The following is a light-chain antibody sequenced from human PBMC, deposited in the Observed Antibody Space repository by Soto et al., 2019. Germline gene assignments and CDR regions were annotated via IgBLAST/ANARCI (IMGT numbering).Light chain of an antibody. CDR3: SSYAGNNNV. Sequence: QSALTQPPSASGSPGQSVTISCTGTSSDVGGYNFVSWYQQYPGKAPKLMIYEVSKRPSGVPDRFSGSKSGNTASLTVSGLQAEDEADYYCSSYAGNNNVFGGGTQLTVL. CDR2: EVS. CDR1: SSDVGGYNF. J-gene: IGLJ2*01. V-gene: IGLV2-8*01.